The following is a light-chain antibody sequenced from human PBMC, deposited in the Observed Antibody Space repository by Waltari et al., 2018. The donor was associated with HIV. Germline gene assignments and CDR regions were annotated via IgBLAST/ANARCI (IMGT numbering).Light chain of an antibody. CDR2: WAS. CDR1: QSVLYRSNNRNY. CDR3: QQYYSTPWT. Sequence: DIVMTQSPDSLVVSLGERATINCKSSQSVLYRSNNRNYLAWYQQKPGQPPKLLIYWASTRESGVPDRFSGRGSGTDFTLTISSLQAEDVVVYYCQQYYSTPWTFGQGTKVEIK. J-gene: IGKJ1*01. V-gene: IGKV4-1*01.